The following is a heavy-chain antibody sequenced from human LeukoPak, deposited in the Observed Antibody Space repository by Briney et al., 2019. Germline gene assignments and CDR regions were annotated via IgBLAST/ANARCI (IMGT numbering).Heavy chain of an antibody. CDR1: GYTFTSNY. D-gene: IGHD4-23*01. Sequence: GASVKVSCKAFGYTFTSNYMHWVRQAPGQGPEWMGVISPSGGSTTYAQKFQGRVTLTRDMSTSTDYLELSSLRSEDTAVYYCAREVAPGGFDYWGQGTLVTVSS. CDR3: AREVAPGGFDY. CDR2: ISPSGGST. V-gene: IGHV1-46*01. J-gene: IGHJ4*02.